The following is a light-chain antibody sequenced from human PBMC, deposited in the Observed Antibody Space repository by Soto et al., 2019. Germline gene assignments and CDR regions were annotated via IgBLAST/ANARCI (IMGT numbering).Light chain of an antibody. CDR2: EAS. Sequence: DIQMTQSPSTLSAYVGDRVTITCRASQSIGRWLAWYQQKPGKAPKLLIYEASSLESGVSSRFRGRGSGTEFTLTITSLQPDDFATYYCQQYDSYRTFGTGTKVEIK. V-gene: IGKV1-5*03. J-gene: IGKJ1*01. CDR1: QSIGRW. CDR3: QQYDSYRT.